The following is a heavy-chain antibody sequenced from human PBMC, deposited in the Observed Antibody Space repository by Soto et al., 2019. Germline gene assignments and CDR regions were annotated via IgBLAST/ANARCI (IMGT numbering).Heavy chain of an antibody. CDR1: GYTLTEFS. J-gene: IGHJ6*02. CDR2: FDPEDGET. CDR3: ATGIQLWLLGFYV. V-gene: IGHV1-24*01. D-gene: IGHD5-18*01. Sequence: ASVKVSCKVSGYTLTEFSMLWLRQAPGKGLEWMGGFDPEDGETIYAQKFQGRVTMTEHTSTDTAYMELSSMRSEDTAVYYCATGIQLWLLGFYVWGQGTTVTVSS.